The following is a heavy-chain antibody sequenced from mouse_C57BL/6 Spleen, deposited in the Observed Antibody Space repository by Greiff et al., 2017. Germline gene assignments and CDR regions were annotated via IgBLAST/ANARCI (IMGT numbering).Heavy chain of an antibody. D-gene: IGHD3-3*01. CDR2: IHPNSGST. V-gene: IGHV1-64*01. Sequence: QVQLQQPGAELVKPGASVKLSCKASGYTFTSYWMHWVKQRPGQGLEWIGMIHPNSGSTNYNEKFKSKATLTVDKSSSTAYMQLSSLTSEDSAVYYCARPGTDWYFDGWGTGTTVTVSS. CDR3: ARPGTDWYFDG. J-gene: IGHJ1*03. CDR1: GYTFTSYW.